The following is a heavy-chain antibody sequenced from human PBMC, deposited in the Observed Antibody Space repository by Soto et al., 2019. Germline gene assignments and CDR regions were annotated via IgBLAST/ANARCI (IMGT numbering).Heavy chain of an antibody. J-gene: IGHJ4*02. CDR1: GFTFSSYG. CDR2: ISYDGSNK. D-gene: IGHD3-3*01. CDR3: AKHGVSDFWSGRWLDY. V-gene: IGHV3-30*18. Sequence: PGGSLRLSCAASGFTFSSYGMHWVRQAPGKGLEWVAVISYDGSNKYYADSVKGRFTISRDNSKNTLYLQMNSLRAEDTAVYYCAKHGVSDFWSGRWLDYWGQGTLVTVSS.